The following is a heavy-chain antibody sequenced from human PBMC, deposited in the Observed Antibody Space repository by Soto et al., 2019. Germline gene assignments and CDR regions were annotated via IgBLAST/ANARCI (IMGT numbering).Heavy chain of an antibody. D-gene: IGHD1-1*01. CDR3: AKRQQFVRYYYGLDV. Sequence: EVQLVESGGGLIQPGGSLRLSCAASGLTVSSNYMHWVRQAPGKGLEWVSALYGGDNPEYAASVKGRFTISRDNSRNTLYLQLYSRRAADTAVYYCAKRQQFVRYYYGLDVGGQGTTVTVSS. V-gene: IGHV3-53*01. J-gene: IGHJ6*02. CDR1: GLTVSSNY. CDR2: LYGGDNP.